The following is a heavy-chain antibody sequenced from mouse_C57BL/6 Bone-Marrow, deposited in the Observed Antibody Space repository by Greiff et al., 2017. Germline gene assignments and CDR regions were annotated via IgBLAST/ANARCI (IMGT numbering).Heavy chain of an antibody. D-gene: IGHD1-1*01. V-gene: IGHV1-81*01. Sequence: QVQLKQSGAELARPGASVKLSCKASGYTFTSYGISWVKQRTGQGLEWIGEIYPRSGNTYYNEKFKGKATLTVDTSSSTAYMQLSSLTSEDSAVYCCALITTVGFDYWGQGTTLTVSS. J-gene: IGHJ2*01. CDR2: IYPRSGNT. CDR3: ALITTVGFDY. CDR1: GYTFTSYG.